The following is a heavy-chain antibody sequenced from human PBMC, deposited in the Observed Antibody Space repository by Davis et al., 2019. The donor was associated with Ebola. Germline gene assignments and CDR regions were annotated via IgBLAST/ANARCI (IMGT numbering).Heavy chain of an antibody. J-gene: IGHJ6*02. CDR1: GGSISSGGYY. CDR2: IYYSGST. D-gene: IGHD4-11*01. Sequence: SETLSLTCTVSGGSISSGGYYWSWIRQHPGKGLEWIGYIYYSGSTYYNPSLKSRVTISVDTSKNQFSLKLSSVTAADTAVYYCARVSTDSNYYGLDYYYYGVDVWGQGTTVTVSS. CDR3: ARVSTDSNYYGLDYYYYGVDV. V-gene: IGHV4-61*08.